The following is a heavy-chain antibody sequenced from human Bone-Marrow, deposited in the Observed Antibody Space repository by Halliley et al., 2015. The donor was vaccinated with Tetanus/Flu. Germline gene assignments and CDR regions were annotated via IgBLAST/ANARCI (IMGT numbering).Heavy chain of an antibody. CDR2: IHPGGDT. J-gene: IGHJ4*02. D-gene: IGHD6-6*01. Sequence: WFGYIHPGGDTKYTPPLKSRAPTPVDTPKTQFSLKLNSVTAADTAVYFCALCIVGRPLGLDYWGQGTLITVSS. CDR3: ALCIVGRPLGLDY. V-gene: IGHV4-4*08.